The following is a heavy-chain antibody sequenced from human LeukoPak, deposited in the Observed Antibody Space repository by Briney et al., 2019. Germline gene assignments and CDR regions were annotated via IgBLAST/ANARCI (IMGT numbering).Heavy chain of an antibody. V-gene: IGHV3-30*18. CDR1: GFTFSSYG. CDR3: AKEKETTAPYNWFDP. Sequence: AGGSLRLSCAASGFTFSSYGMHWVRQAPGKGLEWVAVISYDGSNKYYADSVKGRFTISRDNSKNTLSLQMNSLRAEDTAIYYCAKEKETTAPYNWFDPWGQGTLVTVSS. J-gene: IGHJ5*02. CDR2: ISYDGSNK. D-gene: IGHD4-17*01.